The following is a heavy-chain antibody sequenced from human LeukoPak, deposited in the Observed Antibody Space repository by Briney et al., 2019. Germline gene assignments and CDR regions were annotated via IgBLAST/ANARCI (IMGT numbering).Heavy chain of an antibody. CDR1: GYTFTSYT. Sequence: ASVKVSCKASGYTFTSYTMHWVRQAPGQRLEWMGWINAGNGNTKYSQKFQGRVTITRDTSASTAYMELSSLRSEDTAVYYCARGGYQLLTGAFDIWGQGTMVTVSS. J-gene: IGHJ3*02. CDR3: ARGGYQLLTGAFDI. CDR2: INAGNGNT. D-gene: IGHD2-2*01. V-gene: IGHV1-3*01.